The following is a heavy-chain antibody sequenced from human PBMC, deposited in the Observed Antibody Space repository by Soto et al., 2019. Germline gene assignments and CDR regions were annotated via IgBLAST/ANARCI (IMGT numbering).Heavy chain of an antibody. Sequence: PGGSLRLSCAASGFTFSDYYITWIRQAPGKGLEWVSYISSSSSYTNYADSVKGRFTISRDNAKNSLYLQMNSLRAEDTAVYYWARGPGLFNWGGDGRTLDYWAREPWSPSPQ. D-gene: IGHD2-21*02. V-gene: IGHV3-11*06. CDR1: GFTFSDYY. CDR2: ISSSSSYT. J-gene: IGHJ4*02. CDR3: ARGPGLFNWGGDGRTLDY.